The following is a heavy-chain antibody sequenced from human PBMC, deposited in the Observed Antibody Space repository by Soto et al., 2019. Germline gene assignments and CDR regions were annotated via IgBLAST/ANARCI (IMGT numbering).Heavy chain of an antibody. CDR2: INCVGSST. Sequence: EVQLVDSGGGLVQPGGSLRLSCPASGFTFSSYWMQWVRQAPGKGLVWVSRINCVGSSTSYADSVKGRFTISRDNVKNTLYLQMNSLRVEDTAVYYCARDLRYSSSPLAAKYYFCGMDVWGQGTTVTVSS. V-gene: IGHV3-74*01. CDR1: GFTFSSYW. D-gene: IGHD6-6*01. J-gene: IGHJ6*02. CDR3: ARDLRYSSSPLAAKYYFCGMDV.